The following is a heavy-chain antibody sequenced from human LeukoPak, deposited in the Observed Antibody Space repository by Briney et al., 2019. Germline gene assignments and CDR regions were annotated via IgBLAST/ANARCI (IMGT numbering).Heavy chain of an antibody. J-gene: IGHJ4*02. CDR3: ARWTYDSSGLDY. D-gene: IGHD3-22*01. Sequence: SETLSLTCAVSGGSISSGGYSWSWIRQPPGTGLEWIGYIYHSGSTYYNPSLKSRVTISVDRSKNQFSLKLSSVTAADTAVYYCARWTYDSSGLDYWGQGTLVTVSS. V-gene: IGHV4-30-2*01. CDR2: IYHSGST. CDR1: GGSISSGGYS.